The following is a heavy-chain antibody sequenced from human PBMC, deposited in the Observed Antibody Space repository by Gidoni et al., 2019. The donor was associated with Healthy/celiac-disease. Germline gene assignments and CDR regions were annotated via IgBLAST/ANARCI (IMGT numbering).Heavy chain of an antibody. CDR2: IIPLLGIS. CDR3: ARDHPNYYDSSGYSYVFDI. J-gene: IGHJ3*02. V-gene: IGHV1-69*09. Sequence: QVQLVQSGAEVKKPGSSVKVSCKASGGTFSSYAIGWVRQAPGQGLEWMGRIIPLLGISNYAQQFQGRVTITADKSTSTAYMELSSLRSEDTAVYYCARDHPNYYDSSGYSYVFDIWGQGTMVTVSS. D-gene: IGHD3-22*01. CDR1: GGTFSSYA.